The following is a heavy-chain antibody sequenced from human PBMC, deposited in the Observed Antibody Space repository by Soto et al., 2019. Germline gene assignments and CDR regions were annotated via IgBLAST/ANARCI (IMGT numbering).Heavy chain of an antibody. V-gene: IGHV4-4*02. D-gene: IGHD6-19*01. J-gene: IGHJ4*02. CDR3: ARAVGGLPFDY. CDR2: ISHSGST. CDR1: GGSISNNHW. Sequence: PSETLSLTCAVSGGSISNNHWWSWVRQPPGRALEWIGEISHSGSTHFNPSLKSRVTISMGKPKNHFSLRLSSVTAADTAMYYCARAVGGLPFDYWGQGTLVTVSS.